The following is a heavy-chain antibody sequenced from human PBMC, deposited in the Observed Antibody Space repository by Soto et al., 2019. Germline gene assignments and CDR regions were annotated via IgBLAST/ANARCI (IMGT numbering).Heavy chain of an antibody. CDR1: GLHFSNYA. CDR3: AKDRGAMSADGRGVMLFLHYFDL. D-gene: IGHD6-13*01. J-gene: IGHJ5*02. V-gene: IGHV3-64D*06. CDR2: ISPNGSIT. Sequence: GGSLRLSCSASGLHFSNYAIHLVRQAPGKGLEYVSAISPNGSITYYADSVKGRSNIPRDNAQTTLDLKIRSLTTEDTAVYFCAKDRGAMSADGRGVMLFLHYFDLWGPGTSVTIFS.